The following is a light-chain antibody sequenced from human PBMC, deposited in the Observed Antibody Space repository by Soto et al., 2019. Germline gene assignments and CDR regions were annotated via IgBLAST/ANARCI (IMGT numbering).Light chain of an antibody. CDR3: QSHDSGLNGWV. CDR1: SSNVGGHYV. CDR2: DNT. V-gene: IGLV1-40*01. Sequence: QSVLTQPPSVSAAPGRTVTVSCSGTSSNVGGHYVSWYQQFPGTAPRLLIYDNTNRTSGVPDRFSGSRSGTSASLAITGVQAEDEGDYYCQSHDSGLNGWVFGGGTKLTVL. J-gene: IGLJ2*01.